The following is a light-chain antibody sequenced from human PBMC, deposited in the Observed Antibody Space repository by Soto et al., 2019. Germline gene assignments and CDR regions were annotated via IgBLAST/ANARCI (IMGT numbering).Light chain of an antibody. CDR3: QQYNSYSPLT. Sequence: DIQSTQSPSTLSASLVDIVTIICRASQSISTWLAWYQQQPGKAPNLLIYKASRLETGVPSRFSGSGSGTEFTLTISFLQPDDFATYYCQQYNSYSPLTFGGGTKVDIK. J-gene: IGKJ4*01. CDR2: KAS. CDR1: QSISTW. V-gene: IGKV1-5*03.